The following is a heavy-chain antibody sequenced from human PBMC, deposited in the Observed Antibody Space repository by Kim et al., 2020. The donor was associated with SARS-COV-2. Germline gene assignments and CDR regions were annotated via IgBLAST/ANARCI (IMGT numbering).Heavy chain of an antibody. CDR2: ISAHSGNS. Sequence: ASVKVSCKASGYTFTSFGFSWVRQAPGQGLEWLGWISAHSGNSNYAQKFQGRVTMTTDTSTSTAYMELRSLRSDDTAVYYCARDLEGSRYHYGSGSSYNFGYWGQGTLVTVSS. J-gene: IGHJ4*02. V-gene: IGHV1-18*01. CDR3: ARDLEGSRYHYGSGSSYNFGY. CDR1: GYTFTSFG. D-gene: IGHD3-10*01.